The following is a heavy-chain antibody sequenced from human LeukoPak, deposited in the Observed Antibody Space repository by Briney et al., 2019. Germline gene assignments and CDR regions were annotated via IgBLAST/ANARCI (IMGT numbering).Heavy chain of an antibody. CDR3: ARDWVYKIDY. D-gene: IGHD5-24*01. CDR1: GFTFSSYV. Sequence: GGSLRLSCETAGFTFSSYVMHWVRRTPGKGLVWVSRISHDGIISYADSVKGRFTISRDNTKNTLILQMNSLRVEVTAVYYCARDWVYKIDYWGRGTLVTVSS. J-gene: IGHJ4*02. V-gene: IGHV3-74*01. CDR2: ISHDGII.